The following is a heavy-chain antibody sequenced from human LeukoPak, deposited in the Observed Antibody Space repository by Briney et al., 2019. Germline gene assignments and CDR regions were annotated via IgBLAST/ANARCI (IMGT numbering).Heavy chain of an antibody. V-gene: IGHV3-74*01. Sequence: GGSLRLSCAASGNYWMHWVRQVPGQGLVWVSHINSDGSWTSYADSVKGRFTISKDNAKNTVYLQMNSLRAEDTAVYYCVSFYETYWGRGTLVTVSS. D-gene: IGHD2/OR15-2a*01. CDR2: INSDGSWT. CDR3: VSFYETY. J-gene: IGHJ4*02. CDR1: GNYW.